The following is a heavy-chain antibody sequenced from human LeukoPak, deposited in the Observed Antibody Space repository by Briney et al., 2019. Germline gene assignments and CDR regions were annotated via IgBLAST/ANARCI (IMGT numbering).Heavy chain of an antibody. Sequence: RASVKVSCKASGYTFTGYYMHWVRQAPGQGLEWMGWINPNSGGTNYAQKFQGRVTMTRDTSISTAYMELSRLRSDDTAVYYCARDLGSPGWGYYLFYYYYGMDVWGQGTTVTVSS. CDR3: ARDLGSPGWGYYLFYYYYGMDV. CDR1: GYTFTGYY. J-gene: IGHJ6*02. V-gene: IGHV1-2*02. D-gene: IGHD3-22*01. CDR2: INPNSGGT.